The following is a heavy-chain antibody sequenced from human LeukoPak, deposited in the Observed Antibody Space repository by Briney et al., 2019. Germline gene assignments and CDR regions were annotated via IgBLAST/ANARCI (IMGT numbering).Heavy chain of an antibody. CDR2: IYTSGST. CDR1: GGSISSGSYY. Sequence: TSETLSLTCTVSGGSISSGSYYWSWIRQPAGKGLEWIGRIYTSGSTNYNPSLKSRVTISVDTSKNQFSLKLSSVTAADTAVYYCARSPFRAYYYYYMDVWGKGTTVTVSS. CDR3: ARSPFRAYYYYYMDV. V-gene: IGHV4-61*02. J-gene: IGHJ6*03.